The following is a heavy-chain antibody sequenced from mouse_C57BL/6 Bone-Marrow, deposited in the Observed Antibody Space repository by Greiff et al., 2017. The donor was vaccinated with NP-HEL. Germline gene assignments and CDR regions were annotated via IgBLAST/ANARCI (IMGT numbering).Heavy chain of an antibody. CDR2: IYPGGGYT. D-gene: IGHD1-1*01. J-gene: IGHJ2*01. V-gene: IGHV1-63*01. CDR1: GYTFTNYW. Sequence: VQLQQSGAELVRPGTSVKMSCTASGYTFTNYWIGWAKQRPGHGLEWIGDIYPGGGYTNYNEKFKGKATLTADKSSSTAYMQFSSLTSEDSVIYYCARENYGSSHYYYFDYWGQGTTLTVSS. CDR3: ARENYGSSHYYYFDY.